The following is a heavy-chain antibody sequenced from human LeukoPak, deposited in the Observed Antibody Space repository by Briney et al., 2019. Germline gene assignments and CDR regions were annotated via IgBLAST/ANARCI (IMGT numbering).Heavy chain of an antibody. Sequence: PGGSLRLSCAASEFTFSSYGMHWVRQAPGKGLEWVAVIWYDGSNKYYADSVKGRFTISRDNSKNTLYLQMNSLRAENTAVYYCARGHIYYFDYWGQGTLVTVSS. CDR2: IWYDGSNK. CDR3: ARGHIYYFDY. CDR1: EFTFSSYG. D-gene: IGHD2-21*01. J-gene: IGHJ4*02. V-gene: IGHV3-33*01.